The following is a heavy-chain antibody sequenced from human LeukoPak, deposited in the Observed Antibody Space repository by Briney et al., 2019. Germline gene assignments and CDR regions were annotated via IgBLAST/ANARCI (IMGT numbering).Heavy chain of an antibody. CDR3: AREEERFASWGYFKY. CDR1: GFTFSSYA. J-gene: IGHJ4*02. Sequence: GGSPRLSCAASGFTFSSYAMSWVRQAPGKGLEWVSTISHSAHGIFYTDSVKGRFTISRDNSNNTVYLQMNSLRAEDTALYYCAREEERFASWGYFKYWGQGALVTVSS. V-gene: IGHV3-23*01. CDR2: ISHSAHGI. D-gene: IGHD3-10*01.